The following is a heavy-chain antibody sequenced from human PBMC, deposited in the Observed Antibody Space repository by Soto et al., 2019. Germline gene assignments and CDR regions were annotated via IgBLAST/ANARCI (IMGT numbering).Heavy chain of an antibody. CDR3: VRGRDEGVPVALDY. CDR1: GYSFIGYY. J-gene: IGHJ4*02. V-gene: IGHV1-2*04. CDR2: INPNSGGT. D-gene: IGHD2-2*01. Sequence: QVQLVQSGAEVKKPGASVKVSCKASGYSFIGYYMHWVRQAPGQGFEWMGWINPNSGGTNYAQKFQVWVTMTRDTSNSTAYMDLGRPNSNATAVYSCVRGRDEGVPVALDYGGQGTLVTVSS.